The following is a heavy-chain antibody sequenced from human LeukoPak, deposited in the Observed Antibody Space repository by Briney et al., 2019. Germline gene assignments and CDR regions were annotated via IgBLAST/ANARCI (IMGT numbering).Heavy chain of an antibody. V-gene: IGHV3-30*18. J-gene: IGHJ4*02. CDR1: GFTFSGYG. D-gene: IGHD2-2*01. Sequence: GGSQRLSCAASGFTFSGYGMHWVRQAPGKGLEWVAVISYDGSNKYYADSVKGRFTISRDNSKNTLYLQMNSLRAEDTAVYYCAKSYCSSTSCPKEKIDYWGQGTLVTVSS. CDR2: ISYDGSNK. CDR3: AKSYCSSTSCPKEKIDY.